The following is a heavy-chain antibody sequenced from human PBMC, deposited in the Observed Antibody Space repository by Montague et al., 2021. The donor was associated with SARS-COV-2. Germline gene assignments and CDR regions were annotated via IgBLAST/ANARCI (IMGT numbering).Heavy chain of an antibody. CDR1: GASMTSYY. J-gene: IGHJ4*02. D-gene: IGHD2-8*01. CDR2: TYYSGST. V-gene: IGHV4-59*01. CDR3: ARVQRVNGVLPPFDY. Sequence: SETLSLTCSVSGASMTSYYWTWVRQPPGKGLQWIGYTYYSGSTSYDPSLQSRLTMTVDSSKNQFTLSLRSVTAADSAVYYCARVQRVNGVLPPFDYWGQGFLVTGSS.